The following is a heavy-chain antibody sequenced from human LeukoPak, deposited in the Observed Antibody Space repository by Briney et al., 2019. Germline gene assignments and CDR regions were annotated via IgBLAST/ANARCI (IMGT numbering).Heavy chain of an antibody. CDR3: ANDAYYYGSGSFYYYYYMDV. J-gene: IGHJ6*03. CDR1: EFSVGSNY. Sequence: GGSLRLSCAASEFSVGSNYMTWVRQAPGKGLEWVSLIYSGGSTYYADSVKGRFTISRDNSKNTLYLQMNSLRAEDTAVYYCANDAYYYGSGSFYYYYYMDVWGKGTTVTISS. V-gene: IGHV3-66*01. D-gene: IGHD3-10*01. CDR2: IYSGGST.